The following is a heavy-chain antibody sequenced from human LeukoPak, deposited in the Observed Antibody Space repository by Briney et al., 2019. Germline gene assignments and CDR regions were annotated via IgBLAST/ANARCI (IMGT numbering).Heavy chain of an antibody. CDR2: IYSGAGT. D-gene: IGHD2-2*01. V-gene: IGHV3-53*01. CDR1: GCTVDSNY. J-gene: IGHJ4*02. Sequence: GGSLRLSCAASGCTVDSNYMSWVRQAPGRGLEWVPLIYSGAGTYYADSVKGRFTISRDNSKNTLYLQMNSLRAEDTAVYYCARDRHQGYYFDFWGQGTLVTVSS. CDR3: ARDRHQGYYFDF.